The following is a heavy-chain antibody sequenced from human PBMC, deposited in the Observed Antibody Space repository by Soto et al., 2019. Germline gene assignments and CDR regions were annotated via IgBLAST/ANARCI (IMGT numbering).Heavy chain of an antibody. D-gene: IGHD4-17*01. V-gene: IGHV4-31*03. J-gene: IGHJ4*02. CDR1: GVSISRDGYY. CDR2: IYYTGGT. Sequence: SETLSLTSTVYGVSISRDGYYWSWIRQHPAKGLEWLGYIYYTGGTYYNPSLKSRIEISIDTSKNQFSLKLTSVTAADTAVYFCARDAYGDPSTSIDYWGQGTLVIVSS. CDR3: ARDAYGDPSTSIDY.